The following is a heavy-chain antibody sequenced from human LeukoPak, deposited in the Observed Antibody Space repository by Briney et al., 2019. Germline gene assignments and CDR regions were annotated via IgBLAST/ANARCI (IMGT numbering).Heavy chain of an antibody. CDR3: AGLGVMVLVYQFEY. Sequence: PSETLSLTCAVSGGSITSTKYFWGWIRQPPGKELELIGIISSSGTADYNPSLKSRVTISTDTSKNQFSLKLTSATAADTAVYYCAGLGVMVLVYQFEYWGRGTPVTVSS. CDR1: GGSITSTKYF. J-gene: IGHJ4*02. D-gene: IGHD2-8*01. CDR2: ISSSGTA. V-gene: IGHV4-39*07.